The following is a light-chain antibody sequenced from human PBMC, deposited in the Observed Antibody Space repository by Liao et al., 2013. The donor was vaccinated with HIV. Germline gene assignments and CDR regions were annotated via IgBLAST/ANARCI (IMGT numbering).Light chain of an antibody. J-gene: IGLJ1*01. V-gene: IGLV3-21*01. CDR1: DIGSKS. CDR2: FDS. CDR3: QVWDSNSDHPYV. Sequence: SYELTQPPSVSVAPGKTARITCGGEDIGSKSVHWYHQKPGQAPVLVIYFDSDRPSGIPERFSGSNSGNTATLSISRVEAGDEADYYCQVWDSNSDHPYVFGSGTKVTVL.